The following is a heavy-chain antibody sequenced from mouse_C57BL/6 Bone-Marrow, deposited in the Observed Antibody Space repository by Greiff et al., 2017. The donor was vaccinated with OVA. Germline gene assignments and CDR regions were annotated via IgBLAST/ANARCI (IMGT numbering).Heavy chain of an antibody. V-gene: IGHV7-3*01. CDR3: ARYEAAQALAWFAY. CDR1: GFTFTDYY. J-gene: IGHJ3*01. Sequence: DVMLVESGGGLVQPGGSLSLSCAASGFTFTDYYMSWVRQPPGKALEWLGFIRNKANGYTTEYSASVKGRFTISRDNSQSILYLQMNALRAEDSATYYCARYEAAQALAWFAYWGQGTLVTVSA. D-gene: IGHD3-2*02. CDR2: IRNKANGYTT.